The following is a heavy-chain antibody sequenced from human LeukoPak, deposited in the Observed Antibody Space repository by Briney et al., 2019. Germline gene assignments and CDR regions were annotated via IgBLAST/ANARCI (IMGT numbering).Heavy chain of an antibody. CDR1: GGSISGTNW. V-gene: IGHV4/OR15-8*02. D-gene: IGHD1-26*01. CDR3: SRESGPFCPFGY. Sequence: NASETLSLTCGVSGGSISGTNWWSWVRQPPGQGLEWLGEISLAGQTNYNPSLNGRVTMSLDKSSNQLSLHLTSVTAADTATYFCSRESGPFCPFGYWGQGTLVIVSS. J-gene: IGHJ4*02. CDR2: ISLAGQT.